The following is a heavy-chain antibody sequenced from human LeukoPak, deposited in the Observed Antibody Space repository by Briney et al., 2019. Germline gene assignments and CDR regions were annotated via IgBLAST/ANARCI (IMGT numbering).Heavy chain of an antibody. D-gene: IGHD3-10*01. Sequence: GESLKISCKASGYSFTTYWIGWVRQMPGKGLEWMGIIYPADSTAHYSPSFQGQVTISADKSISTAYLQWSSLKASDTAMYYCARVSEYYGSGSYLDYWGQGTLVTVSS. J-gene: IGHJ4*02. CDR2: IYPADSTA. CDR3: ARVSEYYGSGSYLDY. V-gene: IGHV5-51*01. CDR1: GYSFTTYW.